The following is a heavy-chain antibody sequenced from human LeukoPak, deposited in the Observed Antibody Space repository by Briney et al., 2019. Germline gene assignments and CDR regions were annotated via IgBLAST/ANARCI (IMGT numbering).Heavy chain of an antibody. J-gene: IGHJ4*02. D-gene: IGHD2-15*01. CDR2: MNPNSGNT. Sequence: AASVKVSCKASGYTFTSYDINWVRQATGQGLEWMGWMNPNSGNTGYAQKFQGRVTMTRNTSMSTAYMELSSLRSEDTAVYYCARGGQYCSGGSCYVYWGQGTLVTVSS. CDR3: ARGGQYCSGGSCYVY. V-gene: IGHV1-8*02. CDR1: GYTFTSYD.